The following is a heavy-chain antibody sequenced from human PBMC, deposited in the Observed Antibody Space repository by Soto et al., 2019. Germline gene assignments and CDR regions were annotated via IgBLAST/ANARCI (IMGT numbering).Heavy chain of an antibody. CDR1: GFTFSSYA. CDR2: ISGSGGST. D-gene: IGHD3-3*01. J-gene: IGHJ4*02. V-gene: IGHV3-23*01. Sequence: GGSLRLSCAASGFTFSSYAMSWVRQAPGKGLEWVSAISGSGGSTYYADSVKGRFTISRDNSKNTLYLQMNSLRAEDTAVYYCAKGEVTIFGVVIIATYFDYWGQGTLVTVSS. CDR3: AKGEVTIFGVVIIATYFDY.